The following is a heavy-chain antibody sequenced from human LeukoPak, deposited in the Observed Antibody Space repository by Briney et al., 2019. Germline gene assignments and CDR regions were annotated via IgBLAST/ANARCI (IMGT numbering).Heavy chain of an antibody. CDR1: GGSISSSSYY. V-gene: IGHV4-39*07. CDR3: ARSPRGSSWVYYYYMDV. J-gene: IGHJ6*03. CDR2: SNHSGST. D-gene: IGHD6-13*01. Sequence: PSETLSLTCTGSGGSISSSSYYWGWLRQPPGKGLEWIVGSNHSGSTNYNPSLKSRVTISVDTSKNQFSLKLSSVTAADTAVYYCARSPRGSSWVYYYYMDVWGKGTTVTVSS.